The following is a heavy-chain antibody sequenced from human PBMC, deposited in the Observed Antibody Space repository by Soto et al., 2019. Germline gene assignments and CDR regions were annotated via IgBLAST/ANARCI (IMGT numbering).Heavy chain of an antibody. CDR1: GGSIISSSYY. V-gene: IGHV4-39*01. D-gene: IGHD3-10*01. J-gene: IGHJ6*02. CDR3: ASQEGSGSYYYYGMDV. Sequence: SXTLSLTCTVSGGSIISSSYYWGWIRQPPGKGLEWIGSIYYSGSTYYNPSLKSRVTISVDTSKNQFSLKLRSVTAADTAVYYCASQEGSGSYYYYGMDVWGQGTTVTVSS. CDR2: IYYSGST.